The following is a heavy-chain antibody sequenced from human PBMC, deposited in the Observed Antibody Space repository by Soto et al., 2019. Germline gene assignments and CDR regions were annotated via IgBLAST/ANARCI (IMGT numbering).Heavy chain of an antibody. J-gene: IGHJ4*02. D-gene: IGHD3-22*01. CDR3: ASSMPTTMIVVVMGGPLDY. CDR1: GGTFSSYA. V-gene: IGHV1-69*13. CDR2: IIPIFGTA. Sequence: SVKVSCKASGGTFSSYAISWVRQAPGQGLEWMGGIIPIFGTANYAQKFQGRVTITADESTSTAYMELSSLRSEDTAVYYCASSMPTTMIVVVMGGPLDYWGQGTLVTVSS.